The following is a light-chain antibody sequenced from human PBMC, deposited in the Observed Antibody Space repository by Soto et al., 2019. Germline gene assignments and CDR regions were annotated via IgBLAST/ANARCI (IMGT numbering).Light chain of an antibody. CDR1: SSDVGNNKF. CDR3: CSYAGTSTYV. CDR2: EGS. J-gene: IGLJ1*01. V-gene: IGLV2-23*01. Sequence: QSVLTQPASVSGSPGQSITISCTGTSSDVGNNKFVSWYQQHPGKAPKLMIYEGSERPSGVSNRFSGSESGNTASLTISGLQAEDEADYYCCSYAGTSTYVFGTGTQLTVL.